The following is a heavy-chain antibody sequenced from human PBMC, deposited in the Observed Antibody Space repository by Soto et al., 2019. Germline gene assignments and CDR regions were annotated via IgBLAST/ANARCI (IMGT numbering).Heavy chain of an antibody. D-gene: IGHD4-17*01. V-gene: IGHV1-18*01. J-gene: IGHJ4*02. CDR2: ISAYNGNT. CDR3: ARDGGGYDYGDSWY. Sequence: QVQLVQSGAELKKPGASVKVSCKASGYTFTSYGISWVRQAPGQGLEWMGWISAYNGNTNYAQKLHGRVPMTTDTDTSTGYMALRSLRSDDTAVYYCARDGGGYDYGDSWYCGQGALVTVSS. CDR1: GYTFTSYG.